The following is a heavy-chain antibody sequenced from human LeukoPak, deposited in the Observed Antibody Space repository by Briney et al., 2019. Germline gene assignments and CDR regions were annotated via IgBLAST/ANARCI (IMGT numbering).Heavy chain of an antibody. V-gene: IGHV4-39*07. CDR1: GGSISSSNYY. D-gene: IGHD4-23*01. Sequence: SETLSLTCGVSGGSISSSNYYWGWIRQPPGKGLEWIGSIYYSGSTYYNPSLKSRVTISVDTSKNQFSLKLSSVTAADAAVYYCARRITVANWFDPWGQGTLVTVSS. J-gene: IGHJ5*02. CDR3: ARRITVANWFDP. CDR2: IYYSGST.